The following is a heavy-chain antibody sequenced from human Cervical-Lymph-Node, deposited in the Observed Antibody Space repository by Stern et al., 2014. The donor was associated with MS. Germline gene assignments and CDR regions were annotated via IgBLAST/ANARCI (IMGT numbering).Heavy chain of an antibody. CDR3: ARDGYCSGSNCYSVEY. Sequence: MQLVESGAEVKKPGASVRVSCKASGYTFSFYVITWVRQAPGQGLEWMGWINPYSGHTNYAQNLQGRITMTTDTSTTTAYLELRSLKSDDTAVYYCARDGYCSGSNCYSVEYWGQGTLVTVSS. CDR2: INPYSGHT. V-gene: IGHV1-18*01. CDR1: GYTFSFYV. D-gene: IGHD2-15*01. J-gene: IGHJ4*02.